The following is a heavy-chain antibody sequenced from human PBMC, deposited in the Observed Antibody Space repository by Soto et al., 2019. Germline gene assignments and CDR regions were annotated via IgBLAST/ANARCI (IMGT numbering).Heavy chain of an antibody. Sequence: QVQLVQSGAEVKNSGASVKVSCKASGYTFTSYGFSWVRQAPGQGLEWMGWISASNGNTNYAQKLQGRVTMTTDTSTSTAYMELRSLRFDDTAVYYCARMIGVAKTVDYWGQGTLVTVSS. D-gene: IGHD3-22*01. V-gene: IGHV1-18*01. J-gene: IGHJ4*02. CDR1: GYTFTSYG. CDR2: ISASNGNT. CDR3: ARMIGVAKTVDY.